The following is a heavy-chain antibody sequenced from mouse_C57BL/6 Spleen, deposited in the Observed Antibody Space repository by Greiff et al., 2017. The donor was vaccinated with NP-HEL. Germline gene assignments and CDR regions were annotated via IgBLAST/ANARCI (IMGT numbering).Heavy chain of an antibody. V-gene: IGHV1-59*01. J-gene: IGHJ4*01. D-gene: IGHD1-1*01. CDR2: IDPSDSYT. CDR3: ARGSSYPYYAMDY. Sequence: QVQLQQPGAELVRPGTSVKLSCKASGYTFTSYWMHWVKQRPGQGLEWIGVIDPSDSYTNYNQKFKGKATLTVDTSSSTAYMQLSSLTSEDSAVYYCARGSSYPYYAMDYWGQGTSVTVSS. CDR1: GYTFTSYW.